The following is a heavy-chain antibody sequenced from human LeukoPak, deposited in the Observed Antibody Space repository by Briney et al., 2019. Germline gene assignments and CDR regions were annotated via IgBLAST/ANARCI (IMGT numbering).Heavy chain of an antibody. CDR2: IDPSDSQT. V-gene: IGHV5-10-1*01. CDR3: ARFTSRWYGDY. D-gene: IGHD6-13*01. Sequence: GESLKISCEGSGYSFTNYWISWVRQMPGRGLDWMGGIDPSDSQTNYNPSFQGHVTISVDKSISTVYLQWGSLRASDTAMYYCARFTSRWYGDYWGQGTLVTVSS. CDR1: GYSFTNYW. J-gene: IGHJ4*02.